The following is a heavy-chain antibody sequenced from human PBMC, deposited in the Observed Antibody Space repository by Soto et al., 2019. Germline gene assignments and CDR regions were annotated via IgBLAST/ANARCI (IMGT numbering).Heavy chain of an antibody. CDR3: ARGRVRGYNWFDP. Sequence: QVQLVQSAAEVKKPGASVKVSCRAARYTFDIYDINWVRQAPGQGLEWMGWMNPNSGDTSHAQRFQGRVTLTRDTSVSTAYMELSSLTSEDTAVYYCARGRVRGYNWFDPWGQGTLVTVSS. J-gene: IGHJ5*02. V-gene: IGHV1-8*01. CDR2: MNPNSGDT. CDR1: RYTFDIYD. D-gene: IGHD1-26*01.